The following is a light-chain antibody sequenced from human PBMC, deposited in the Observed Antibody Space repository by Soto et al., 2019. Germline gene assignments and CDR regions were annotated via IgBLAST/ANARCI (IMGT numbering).Light chain of an antibody. CDR1: DSNIGARYH. V-gene: IGLV1-40*01. J-gene: IGLJ3*02. Sequence: QSVLTQPPSVSGAPGQRVTISCTGSDSNIGARYHVHWYQQLPGKAPRLIIYGNSNRPSGVPDRFSGSKSGSSASLAISGLQADDEATYYCQSYDSNLGGRVFGEGTKVTVL. CDR2: GNS. CDR3: QSYDSNLGGRV.